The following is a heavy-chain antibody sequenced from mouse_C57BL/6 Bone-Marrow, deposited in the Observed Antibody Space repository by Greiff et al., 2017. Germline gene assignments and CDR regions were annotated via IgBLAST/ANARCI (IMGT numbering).Heavy chain of an antibody. V-gene: IGHV5-15*01. CDR2: ISNLAYSI. D-gene: IGHD2-5*01. CDR1: GFTFSDYG. CDR3: ARRAYYSNYGCAY. J-gene: IGHJ3*01. Sequence: EVKLVESGGGLVQPGGSLKLSCAASGFTFSDYGMAWVRQAPRKGPEWVAFISNLAYSIYYADTVTGRFTISRENAKNTLYLEMSRLRSEDTAMYYCARRAYYSNYGCAYWGQGTLVTVSA.